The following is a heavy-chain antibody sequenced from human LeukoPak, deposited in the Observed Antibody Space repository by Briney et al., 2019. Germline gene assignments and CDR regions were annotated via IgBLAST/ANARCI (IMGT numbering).Heavy chain of an antibody. V-gene: IGHV3-7*01. CDR1: GFTFSRYW. CDR2: IKQDGSEK. Sequence: PGGSLRLSCAASGFTFSRYWMSWVRQAPGKGLEWVANIKQDGSEKYYVDSVKGRFTISRDNAKNSLYLQMNSLRAEDTAVYYCARVKSTSVAFDIWGQGTMVTVSS. D-gene: IGHD2-2*01. J-gene: IGHJ3*02. CDR3: ARVKSTSVAFDI.